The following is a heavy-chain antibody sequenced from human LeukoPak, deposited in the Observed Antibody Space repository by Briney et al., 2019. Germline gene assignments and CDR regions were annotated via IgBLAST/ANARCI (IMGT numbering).Heavy chain of an antibody. D-gene: IGHD6-19*01. CDR1: GFTFSSYG. V-gene: IGHV3-23*01. Sequence: TGESLRLSCGASGFTFSSYGMSWVRQAPGKGLEWVSAISGSGDITYYADSVKGRFTISRDNSKNTLFLQMNSLRAEDTAVSYCAKRTSGWYFDYWGQGTLVTVSS. CDR2: ISGSGDIT. CDR3: AKRTSGWYFDY. J-gene: IGHJ4*02.